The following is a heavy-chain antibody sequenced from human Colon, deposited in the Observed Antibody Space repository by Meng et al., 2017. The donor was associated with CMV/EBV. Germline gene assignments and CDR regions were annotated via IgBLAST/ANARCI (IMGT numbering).Heavy chain of an antibody. J-gene: IGHJ5*02. V-gene: IGHV4-61*03. Sequence: CTVSGGSVSSGSYYWSWIRQPPGKGLEWIGYIYYSGSTNYNPSLKSRVTLSVDTSKNHFSLKLGSVTAADTAVYYCAATKGYCSSTTCYWSWFDPWGQGTQVTVSS. CDR2: IYYSGST. D-gene: IGHD2-2*01. CDR1: GGSVSSGSYY. CDR3: AATKGYCSSTTCYWSWFDP.